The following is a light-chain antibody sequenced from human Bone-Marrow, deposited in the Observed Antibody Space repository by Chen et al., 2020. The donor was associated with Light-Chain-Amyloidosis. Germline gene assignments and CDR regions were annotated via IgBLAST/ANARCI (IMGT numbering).Light chain of an antibody. J-gene: IGLJ2*01. CDR2: RDT. CDR3: QSADSSGTYEVI. V-gene: IGLV3-25*03. Sequence: SYELTQPHSMSVSPGQTARLPCSGDDLPTKYAYWYQQKPGQAPVLVIHRDTERPSGISERFSGSSSGTTATLTISGVQAEDEADYHCQSADSSGTYEVIFGGGTKLTVL. CDR1: DLPTKY.